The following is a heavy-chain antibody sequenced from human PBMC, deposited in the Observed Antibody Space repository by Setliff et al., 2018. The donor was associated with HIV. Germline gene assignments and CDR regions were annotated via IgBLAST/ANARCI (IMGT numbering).Heavy chain of an antibody. Sequence: GGSLRLSCAVSGFTFEDYGMSWIRQAPGKGLEWVSGINWNGGSTGYVDSVKGRFTISRDNSQNTLYLQMNSLRADDTAIYYCAKGFRPVDTALVSGPTYWGQGIRVTVSS. CDR2: INWNGGST. CDR3: AKGFRPVDTALVSGPTY. D-gene: IGHD5-18*01. CDR1: GFTFEDYG. V-gene: IGHV3-20*04. J-gene: IGHJ4*02.